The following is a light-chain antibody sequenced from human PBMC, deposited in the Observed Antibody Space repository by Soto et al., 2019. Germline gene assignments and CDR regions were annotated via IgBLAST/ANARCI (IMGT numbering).Light chain of an antibody. CDR2: NAS. CDR1: QSVTSRH. V-gene: IGKV3D-20*02. CDR3: QQRSNWPPT. J-gene: IGKJ5*01. Sequence: EIVLTQSPGTLSLSAGERGTLSCRAGQSVTSRHLAWYQQKRGQAPRLLIYNASTRAAGIPDRFSGSGSGTDFTLTISRLEPEDFAVYICQQRSNWPPTFGQGTRLEIK.